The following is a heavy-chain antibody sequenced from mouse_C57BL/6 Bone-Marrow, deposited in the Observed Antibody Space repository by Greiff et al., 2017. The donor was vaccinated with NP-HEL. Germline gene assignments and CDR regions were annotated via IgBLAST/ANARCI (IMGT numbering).Heavy chain of an antibody. J-gene: IGHJ3*01. CDR3: ARETGTSWFAY. Sequence: EVKVEESGPGLVKPSQSLSLTCSVTGYSITSGYYWNWIRQFPGNKLEWMGYISYDGSNNYNPSLKNRISITRDTSKNQFFLKLNSVTTEDTATYYCARETGTSWFAYWGQGTLVTVSA. V-gene: IGHV3-6*01. CDR1: GYSITSGYY. D-gene: IGHD4-1*01. CDR2: ISYDGSN.